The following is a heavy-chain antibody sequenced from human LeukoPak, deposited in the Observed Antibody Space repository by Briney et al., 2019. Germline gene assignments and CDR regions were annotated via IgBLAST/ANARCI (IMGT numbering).Heavy chain of an antibody. D-gene: IGHD6-13*01. CDR1: GGSISSSSYY. V-gene: IGHV4-39*07. CDR3: ARLEGVWGSSWANFDY. CDR2: IYYSGST. Sequence: PSETLSLTCTVSGGSISSSSYYWGWIRQPPGKGLEWIGSIYYSGSTNYNPSLKSRVTISVDTSKNQFSLKLSSVTAADTAVYYCARLEGVWGSSWANFDYWGQGTLVTVSS. J-gene: IGHJ4*02.